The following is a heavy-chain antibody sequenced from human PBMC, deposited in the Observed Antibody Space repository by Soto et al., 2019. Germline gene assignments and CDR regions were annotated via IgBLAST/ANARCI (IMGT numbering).Heavy chain of an antibody. Sequence: QVQLVQPGPEVKKPGASVRVSCKPSGYPFSNYGISWMRQAPGQGLEWMGWVNIDKGNTKYAQKFQDRVTMTTDTSTSTVYLELRSLRSDDTALYYCARERGGYRYGDYWGQGTLVTVSS. CDR2: VNIDKGNT. D-gene: IGHD5-18*01. CDR3: ARERGGYRYGDY. CDR1: GYPFSNYG. V-gene: IGHV1-18*01. J-gene: IGHJ4*02.